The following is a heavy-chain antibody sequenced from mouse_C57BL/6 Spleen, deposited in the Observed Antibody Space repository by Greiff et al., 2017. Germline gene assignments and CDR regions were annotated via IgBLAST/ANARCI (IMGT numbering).Heavy chain of an antibody. J-gene: IGHJ2*01. Sequence: QVQLQQPGAELVRPGTSVKVSCKASGYAFTNYLIEWVKQRPGQGLEWIGVINPGSGGTNYNEKFKGKATLTADNSSSTAYMQLSSLTSEDSAVXFFAEGDDYDRFDYWGQGTTLTVSS. CDR1: GYAFTNYL. V-gene: IGHV1-54*01. D-gene: IGHD2-4*01. CDR2: INPGSGGT. CDR3: AEGDDYDRFDY.